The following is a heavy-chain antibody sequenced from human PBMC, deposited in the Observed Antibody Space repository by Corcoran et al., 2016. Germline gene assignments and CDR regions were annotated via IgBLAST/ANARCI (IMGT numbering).Heavy chain of an antibody. CDR1: GFTVSSNY. CDR2: IYSVGST. V-gene: IGHV3-53*01. CDR3: AREDYDSSGRAGY. J-gene: IGHJ4*02. D-gene: IGHD3-22*01. Sequence: EVQLVESGGGLIQPGGSLRLSCAASGFTVSSNYMSWVRQAPGKGLEWVSVIYSVGSTYYADSVKGRFTTSRDNSKNTLYLQMTSLRAAETAVYYCAREDYDSSGRAGYWGQGTLVTVSS.